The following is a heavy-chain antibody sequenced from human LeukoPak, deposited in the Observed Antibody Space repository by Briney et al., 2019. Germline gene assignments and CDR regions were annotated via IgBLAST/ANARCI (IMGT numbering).Heavy chain of an antibody. CDR1: GFTFSSYG. V-gene: IGHV3-33*01. D-gene: IGHD3-10*01. J-gene: IGHJ4*02. CDR2: IWYDGSNK. CDR3: SRDLYRGSGSYSGGELAY. Sequence: GGSLRLSCAASGFTFSSYGMHWVRQAPGKGLEWVAVIWYDGSNKFYTDSVKGRFTVSRDNSKNTVYLQMNSLRAEDTAVYYCSRDLYRGSGSYSGGELAYWGQGTLVTVSS.